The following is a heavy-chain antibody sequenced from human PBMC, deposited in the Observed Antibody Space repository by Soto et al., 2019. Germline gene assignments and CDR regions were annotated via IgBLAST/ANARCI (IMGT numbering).Heavy chain of an antibody. V-gene: IGHV1-2*02. CDR2: INPNTGGT. J-gene: IGHJ6*02. D-gene: IGHD2-15*01. CDR3: ARAGSRGSRRAPTYYGLDV. CDR1: GYTFTGYY. Sequence: ASVKVSCKAFGYTFTGYYVHWVRQAPGQGLEWMGWINPNTGGTNSAQKFQGRLTVTRDTSISTAYMELSRLTSDDTAMYYCARAGSRGSRRAPTYYGLDVWGQGTTVTVSS.